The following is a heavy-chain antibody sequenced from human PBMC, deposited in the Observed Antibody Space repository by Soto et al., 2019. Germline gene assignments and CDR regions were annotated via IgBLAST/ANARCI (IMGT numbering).Heavy chain of an antibody. Sequence: GASVKVSCKASGYTFTSYGISWVRQAPGQGLEWMGWISAYNGNTNYAQKLQGRVTMTTDTSTSTAYMELRSLRSDDTAVYYCAFHDSSGYYDAFDIWGQGTMVTVSS. CDR3: AFHDSSGYYDAFDI. J-gene: IGHJ3*02. V-gene: IGHV1-18*01. CDR1: GYTFTSYG. CDR2: ISAYNGNT. D-gene: IGHD3-22*01.